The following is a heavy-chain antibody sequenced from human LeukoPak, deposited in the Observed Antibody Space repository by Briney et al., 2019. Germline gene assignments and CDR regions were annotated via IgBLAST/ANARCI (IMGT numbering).Heavy chain of an antibody. CDR2: TYYRSNWFN. V-gene: IGHV6-1*01. CDR1: GDSVSSNSAA. Sequence: SQTLSLTCAISGDSVSSNSAAWNWIRQSPSRGLEWLGRTYYRSNWFNDFALSVKSRITINPDTSKNQFSLQLNSVTPEDTAVYYCAKNYGDSNWFDPWGQGTLLSVSS. CDR3: AKNYGDSNWFDP. D-gene: IGHD4-17*01. J-gene: IGHJ5*02.